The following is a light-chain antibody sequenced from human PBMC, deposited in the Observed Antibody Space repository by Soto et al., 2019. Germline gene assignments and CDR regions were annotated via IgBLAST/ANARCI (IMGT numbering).Light chain of an antibody. J-gene: IGKJ1*01. CDR2: GGS. Sequence: EIVLTQSPGTLSLSPGERATLSCRASQSVSNSYLAWYQHKPGQAPRLLIYGGSLRATDIPDRFSGSGSGTDFTVTISRLEPEDFAVYYCQQYGSSPLTFGQGTKVEIK. CDR3: QQYGSSPLT. CDR1: QSVSNSY. V-gene: IGKV3-20*01.